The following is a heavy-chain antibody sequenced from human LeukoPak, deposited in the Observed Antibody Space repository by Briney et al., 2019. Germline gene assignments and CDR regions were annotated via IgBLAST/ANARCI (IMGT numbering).Heavy chain of an antibody. CDR2: IYSGGST. CDR3: ARDFDASGSGVYY. J-gene: IGHJ4*02. Sequence: GGSLRLSCAASGFTFSSYGMHWVRQAPGKGLEWVSVIYSGGSTYYADSVKGRFTISRDNAKNSLYLQMHSLRAEDTAVYYCARDFDASGSGVYYWGQGTLVTVSS. D-gene: IGHD3-10*01. V-gene: IGHV3-NL1*01. CDR1: GFTFSSYG.